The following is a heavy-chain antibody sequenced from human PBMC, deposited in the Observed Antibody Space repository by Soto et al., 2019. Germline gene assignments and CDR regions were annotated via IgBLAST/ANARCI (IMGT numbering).Heavy chain of an antibody. Sequence: SETLSLTCSVSGYSVSSSDYYWAWIRQPPGKGLEWIGSMLYSGLTYYNPSLKSRVTLSVDTSKNQFSVRLNSLTASDTAVYYCAPLSVSLSGPYGIHVWGQGTTVTSP. CDR2: MLYSGLT. J-gene: IGHJ6*02. CDR1: GYSVSSSDYY. V-gene: IGHV4-39*01. CDR3: APLSVSLSGPYGIHV. D-gene: IGHD2-15*01.